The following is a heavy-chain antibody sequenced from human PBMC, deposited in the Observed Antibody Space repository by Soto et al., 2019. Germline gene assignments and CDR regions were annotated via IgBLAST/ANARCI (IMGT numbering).Heavy chain of an antibody. V-gene: IGHV4-4*07. Sequence: QVRLQESGPGLVKPSETLSLTCTVSGGSISTYYWCWIRQSAGKGLEWIWRISTRGSTNYNPSLKRRVTVSLDTSNTRFSLRLCSVTAADTAIYYCATSLGGFGDFWGQGTLVTVSS. CDR2: ISTRGST. D-gene: IGHD3-16*01. CDR3: ATSLGGFGDF. CDR1: GGSISTYY. J-gene: IGHJ4*02.